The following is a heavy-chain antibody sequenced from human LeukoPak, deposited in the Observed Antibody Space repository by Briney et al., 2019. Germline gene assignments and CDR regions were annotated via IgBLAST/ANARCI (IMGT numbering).Heavy chain of an antibody. D-gene: IGHD3-16*01. J-gene: IGHJ5*02. V-gene: IGHV3-23*01. CDR2: ISGSGGST. CDR1: GFTFSNAW. CDR3: AKEPPHLYDYVWGSFDT. Sequence: GGSLRLSCAASGFTFSNAWMSWVRQAPGKGLEWVSAISGSGGSTYHADSVKGRFTISRDNSKNTLYLQMNSLRAEDTAVYYCAKEPPHLYDYVWGSFDTWGQGTLVTVSS.